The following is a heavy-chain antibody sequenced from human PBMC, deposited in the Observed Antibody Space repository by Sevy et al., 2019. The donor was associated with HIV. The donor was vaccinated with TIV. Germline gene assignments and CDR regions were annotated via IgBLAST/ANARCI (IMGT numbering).Heavy chain of an antibody. Sequence: GGSLRLSCAASGFTFSSYWMSWVRQAPGEGLEWVANIKQDGSEKYYVDSVKGRFPISRDNAKNSLYLQMNSLRAEDTAVYYCARDLGSWSCFDYWGQGTLVTVSS. CDR3: ARDLGSWSCFDY. V-gene: IGHV3-7*01. CDR1: GFTFSSYW. J-gene: IGHJ4*02. CDR2: IKQDGSEK. D-gene: IGHD6-13*01.